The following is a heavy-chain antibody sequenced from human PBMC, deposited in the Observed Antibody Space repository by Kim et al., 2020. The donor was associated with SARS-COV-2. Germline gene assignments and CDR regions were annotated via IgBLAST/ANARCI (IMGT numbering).Heavy chain of an antibody. Sequence: TRYHGGAEKARSTISRDNSKNSLYLQMNSLRGNDTAIYYCASDNFDYWGQGTLVTVSS. CDR3: ASDNFDY. CDR2: TR. V-gene: IGHV3-48*03. J-gene: IGHJ4*02.